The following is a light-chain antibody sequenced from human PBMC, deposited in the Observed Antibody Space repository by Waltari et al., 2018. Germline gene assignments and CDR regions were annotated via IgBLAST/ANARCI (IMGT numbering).Light chain of an antibody. CDR3: QQRGNWPYS. J-gene: IGKJ2*03. V-gene: IGKV3D-11*02. Sequence: VLTQSPATLSLSPGERATLSCRASQNIDTHLAWYQQKPGQAPRLLIYDASNRTTGIPARFSGGRVGADFTLTISRLEPDDFAVYYCQQRGNWPYSFGQGTKLEFK. CDR2: DAS. CDR1: QNIDTH.